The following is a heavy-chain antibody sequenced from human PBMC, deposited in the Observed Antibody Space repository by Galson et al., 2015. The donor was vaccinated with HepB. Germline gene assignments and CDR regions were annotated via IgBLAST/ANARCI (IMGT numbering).Heavy chain of an antibody. Sequence: SVKVSCKASGGTFSSYAISWVRQAPGQGLEWMGGIIPIFGTANYAQKFQGRVTITADESTSTAYMELSSLRSEDTAVYYCARALRYFDWLLYGWGQGTLVTVSS. D-gene: IGHD3-9*01. V-gene: IGHV1-69*13. CDR3: ARALRYFDWLLYG. J-gene: IGHJ4*02. CDR2: IIPIFGTA. CDR1: GGTFSSYA.